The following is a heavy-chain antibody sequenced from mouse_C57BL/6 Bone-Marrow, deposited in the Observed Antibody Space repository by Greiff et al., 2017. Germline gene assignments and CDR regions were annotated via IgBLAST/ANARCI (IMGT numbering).Heavy chain of an antibody. CDR1: GFNIKDDY. CDR3: TTSITAVVAEEGYYFDY. CDR2: IDPENGDT. D-gene: IGHD1-1*01. V-gene: IGHV14-4*01. Sequence: VQLQQSGAELVRPGASVKLSCTASGFNIKDDYMHWVKQRPEQGLEWIGWIDPENGDTEYAPKFQGKATITADTSSNTAYLQLSSLTSEDTAVYYCTTSITAVVAEEGYYFDYWGQGTTLTVSS. J-gene: IGHJ2*01.